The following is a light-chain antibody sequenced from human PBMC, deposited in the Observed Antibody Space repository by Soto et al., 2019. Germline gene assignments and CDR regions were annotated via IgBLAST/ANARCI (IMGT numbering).Light chain of an antibody. V-gene: IGLV2-14*01. CDR2: NVS. J-gene: IGLJ3*02. Sequence: QSALTQPASVSGSPRQSVTISCTGTSSDVGGYNYVSWYQQHPGKAPKLMICNVSNRPSGVSNRFSGSKSGNTASLTISGLQAEDEADYYCSSYTSGGTLVFGGGTKLTVL. CDR1: SSDVGGYNY. CDR3: SSYTSGGTLV.